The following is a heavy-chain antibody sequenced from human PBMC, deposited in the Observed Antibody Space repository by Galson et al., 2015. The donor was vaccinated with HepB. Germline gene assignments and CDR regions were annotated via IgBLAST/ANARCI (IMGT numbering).Heavy chain of an antibody. CDR2: INSDGSST. CDR3: ARGRLGAYGVDV. V-gene: IGHV3-74*01. CDR1: GFTLSSYW. J-gene: IGHJ6*02. Sequence: SLRLSCAASGFTLSSYWMHWVRQPPGKGLVWVARINSDGSSTSYADSVKGRFTISRDNAKNTVYLQANSLRAEDMAVYYCARGRLGAYGVDVWGQGTTVTVSS. D-gene: IGHD2-21*01.